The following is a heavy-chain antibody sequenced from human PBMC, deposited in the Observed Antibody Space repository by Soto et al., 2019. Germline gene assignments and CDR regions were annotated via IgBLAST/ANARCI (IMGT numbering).Heavy chain of an antibody. J-gene: IGHJ5*02. D-gene: IGHD6-19*01. CDR2: IRVGGGDT. V-gene: IGHV3-23*01. CDR1: GFTFSSSA. CDR3: TKCSVGTVRTSGWCNWFDP. Sequence: EVRLLESGGGLAQPGGSRRLSCAASGFTFSSSAMNWVRQAPGKGLEWVSAIRVGGGDTFYADSVRGRFTVSRDISRNTIYLQMNSLRAEKTAIYYCTKCSVGTVRTSGWCNWFDPWGQGTLVTVSS.